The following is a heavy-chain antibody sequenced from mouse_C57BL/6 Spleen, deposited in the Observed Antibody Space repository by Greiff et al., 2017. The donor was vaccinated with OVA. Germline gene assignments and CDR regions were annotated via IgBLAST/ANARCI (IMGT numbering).Heavy chain of an antibody. CDR2: IDPSDSYT. J-gene: IGHJ4*01. CDR3: ARSDPHYYAMDY. V-gene: IGHV1-59*01. CDR1: GYTFTSYW. Sequence: QVQLQQPGAELVRPGTSVKLSCKASGYTFTSYWMHWVKQRPGQGLEWIGVIDPSDSYTNYNQKFKGKATLTVDTSSSTAYMQLSSLTSEDSAVYYCARSDPHYYAMDYWGQGTSVTVSS.